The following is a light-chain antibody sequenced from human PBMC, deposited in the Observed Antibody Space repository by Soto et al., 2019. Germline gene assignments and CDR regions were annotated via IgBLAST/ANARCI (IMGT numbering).Light chain of an antibody. CDR3: CSYAGSYSYA. Sequence: QSALTQPPSASGTPGQRVPISCSASGPYIEVNAINWYQQVPGTAPRLLIYNDLQRPSGVPDRFSGSRSGSSASLVISGLQAEDEADYYCCSYAGSYSYAFATGTKVTVL. CDR1: GPYIEVNA. J-gene: IGLJ1*01. CDR2: NDL. V-gene: IGLV1-44*01.